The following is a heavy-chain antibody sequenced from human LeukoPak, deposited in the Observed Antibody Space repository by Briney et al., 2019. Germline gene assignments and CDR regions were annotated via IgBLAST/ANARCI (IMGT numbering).Heavy chain of an antibody. Sequence: GASVKVSCKASGGTFSSYAISWVRQAPGQGLEWMGGIIPIFGTANYAQKFQGRVTITADESTSTAYMELSSLRSEDTAVYYCARDYTPNNYYYYMDVWGKGTTVTISS. CDR2: IIPIFGTA. V-gene: IGHV1-69*01. CDR1: GGTFSSYA. J-gene: IGHJ6*03. D-gene: IGHD4/OR15-4a*01. CDR3: ARDYTPNNYYYYMDV.